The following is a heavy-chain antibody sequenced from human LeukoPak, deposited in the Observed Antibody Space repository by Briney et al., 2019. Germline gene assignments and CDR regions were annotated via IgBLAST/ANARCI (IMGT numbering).Heavy chain of an antibody. CDR3: ARDPTIIGVVTTYYFDY. J-gene: IGHJ4*02. CDR1: GFTFSSYE. CDR2: ISSSGSTI. Sequence: GGSLRLSCAASGFTFSSYEMNWVRQAPGKGLEWVSYISSSGSTIYYADSVKGRFTISRDNAKNSLYLQMNSLRAEDTAVYYCARDPTIIGVVTTYYFDYWGQGTLVTVSS. D-gene: IGHD3-3*01. V-gene: IGHV3-48*03.